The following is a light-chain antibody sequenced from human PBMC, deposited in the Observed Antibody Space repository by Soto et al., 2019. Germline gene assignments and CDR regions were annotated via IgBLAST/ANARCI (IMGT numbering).Light chain of an antibody. J-gene: IGKJ5*01. Sequence: DIQMTQSPSILSASVGDRVTITCRASQSISTWLAWYKQKPGKAPKVLISLASSLESGVPSRFRGSGSGTEFTLTITSLQPDDFETYYCQHYNSYPITFGQGTRLEI. CDR1: QSISTW. CDR3: QHYNSYPIT. V-gene: IGKV1-5*03. CDR2: LAS.